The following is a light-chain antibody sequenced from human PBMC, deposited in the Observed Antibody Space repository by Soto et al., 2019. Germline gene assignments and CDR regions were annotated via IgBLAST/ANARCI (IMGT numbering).Light chain of an antibody. CDR3: QHYNTYPWT. CDR1: QNINNW. J-gene: IGKJ1*01. CDR2: EVS. V-gene: IGKV1-5*01. Sequence: DVRMTQSPSTLSASVGDRVIITCRDSQNINNWLAWHQQKPGRAPKVLIYEVSNLESGVPSRFSGSRSGTEFTLTISGLQPDDFATYYCQHYNTYPWTFGPGTQVEV.